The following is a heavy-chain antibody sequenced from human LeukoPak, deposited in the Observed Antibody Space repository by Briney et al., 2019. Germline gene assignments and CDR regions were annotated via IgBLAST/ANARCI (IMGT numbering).Heavy chain of an antibody. CDR2: IYYSGST. CDR3: ARFLRGKYYFDY. CDR1: GGSISSGGYY. J-gene: IGHJ4*02. D-gene: IGHD2/OR15-2a*01. V-gene: IGHV4-31*03. Sequence: SETLSLTCTVSGGSISSGGYYWSWIRQHPGKGLEWIGYIYYSGSTYYNPSLKSRVTISVDTSKNQFSLELSSVTAADTAVYYCARFLRGKYYFDYWGQGTLVTVSS.